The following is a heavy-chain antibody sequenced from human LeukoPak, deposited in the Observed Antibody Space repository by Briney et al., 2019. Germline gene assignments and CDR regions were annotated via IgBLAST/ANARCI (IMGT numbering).Heavy chain of an antibody. CDR1: GGSISSYY. CDR2: IYYSGST. V-gene: IGHV4-59*08. CDR3: ARFLGGSGSYQGPNWFDP. Sequence: SETLSLTCTVSGGSISSYYWSWIRQPPGKGLEWIGYIYYSGSTNYNPSLKSRVTISVDTSKNQFSLKLSSVTAADTAVYYCARFLGGSGSYQGPNWFDPWGQGTLVTVSS. J-gene: IGHJ5*02. D-gene: IGHD3-10*01.